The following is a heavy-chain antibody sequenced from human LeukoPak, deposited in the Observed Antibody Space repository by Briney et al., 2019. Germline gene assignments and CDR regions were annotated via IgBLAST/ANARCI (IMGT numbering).Heavy chain of an antibody. D-gene: IGHD3-22*01. CDR3: ARHSGPPRYYYDSSGYYYFDY. V-gene: IGHV4-38-2*01. CDR1: GGSFSGYY. CDR2: IYQSGST. J-gene: IGHJ4*02. Sequence: PSEILSLTCAVYGGSFSGYYWGWIRQPPGKGLEWIGSIYQSGSTYYNPSLKSRVTISVDTSKNQFSLKVSSVTAEDTAVYHCARHSGPPRYYYDSSGYYYFDYWGQGTLVTVSS.